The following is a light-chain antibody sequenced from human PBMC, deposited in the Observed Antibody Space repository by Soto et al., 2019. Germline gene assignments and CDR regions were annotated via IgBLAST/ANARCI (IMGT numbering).Light chain of an antibody. CDR1: QSISSY. Sequence: DIQMTQSPSSLSASVGDRVTITCRASQSISSYLHWYQQKPGKAPKLLIYAASRLQSGVPSRFSGSGSGTDFTLTISSLQPEDFATYYCQQSYSTPPYTFGQGTKLEIK. J-gene: IGKJ2*01. CDR2: AAS. V-gene: IGKV1-39*01. CDR3: QQSYSTPPYT.